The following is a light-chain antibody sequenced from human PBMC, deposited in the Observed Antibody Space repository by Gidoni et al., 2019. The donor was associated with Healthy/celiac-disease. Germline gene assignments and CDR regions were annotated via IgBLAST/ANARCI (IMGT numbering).Light chain of an antibody. CDR3: QQYNSWPPWT. CDR2: GAS. V-gene: IGKV3-15*01. Sequence: EIVMTQSPATLSVSPGERATLSSRASQSISSNLAWYQQKPGQAPRLLIYGASTRATGIPARFSGSGSGTEFTLTISSLQSEDFAVYYCQQYNSWPPWTFGQXTKVDIK. J-gene: IGKJ1*01. CDR1: QSISSN.